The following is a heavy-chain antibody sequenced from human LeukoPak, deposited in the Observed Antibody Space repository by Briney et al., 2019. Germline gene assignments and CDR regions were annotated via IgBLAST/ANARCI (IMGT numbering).Heavy chain of an antibody. D-gene: IGHD3-16*01. Sequence: GESLKISCKGSGYSFTRHWIGWVRQMSGKGLEWMGIIYPGDSDNRCSPSFQGQVTISADKSISTAYLQWSSLKASDTAMYYCARLSFGGTYFDYWGQGTLVTVSS. CDR1: GYSFTRHW. V-gene: IGHV5-51*01. CDR2: IYPGDSDN. J-gene: IGHJ4*02. CDR3: ARLSFGGTYFDY.